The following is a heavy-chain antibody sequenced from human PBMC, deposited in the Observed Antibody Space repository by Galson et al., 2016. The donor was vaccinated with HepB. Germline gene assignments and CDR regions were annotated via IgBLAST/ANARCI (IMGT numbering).Heavy chain of an antibody. V-gene: IGHV4-31*03. Sequence: TLSLTCTVSGGSISSDNYWSWIRQHPGKGLEWIGNIYYSGSTYYIPSLKSRLTMSVDTSKNQFSLKLSSVTAADTAMYYCARGGGYVEFDLWGPGTMVTVSS. D-gene: IGHD5-12*01. J-gene: IGHJ3*01. CDR1: GGSISSDNY. CDR3: ARGGGYVEFDL. CDR2: IYYSGST.